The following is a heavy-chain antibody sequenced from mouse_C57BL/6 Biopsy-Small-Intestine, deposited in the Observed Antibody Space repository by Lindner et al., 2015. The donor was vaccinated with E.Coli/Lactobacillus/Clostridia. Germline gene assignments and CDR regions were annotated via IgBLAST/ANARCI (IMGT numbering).Heavy chain of an antibody. J-gene: IGHJ2*01. Sequence: VQLQESGGGLVKPGGSLKLSCAASGFGFSDYGVHWVRQAPEKGLEWVAYISSDSSSIYYADTVKGRFTISRDNAKNTLFLQMTSLRSEDTAVYYCAREDYWGQGTILTVSS. V-gene: IGHV5-17*01. CDR3: AREDY. CDR2: ISSDSSSI. CDR1: GFGFSDYG.